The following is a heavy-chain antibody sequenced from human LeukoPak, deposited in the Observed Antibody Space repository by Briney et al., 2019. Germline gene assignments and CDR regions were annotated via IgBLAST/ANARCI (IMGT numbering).Heavy chain of an antibody. CDR1: GYSFTSYW. J-gene: IGHJ4*02. CDR2: IDPSDSYT. D-gene: IGHD2-2*01. CDR3: ARLGGADIVVVPAAPPRGGGRDY. Sequence: GESLKISCKGSGYSFTSYWISWVRQMPGKGLEWMGRIDPSDSYTNYSPSFQGHVTISADKSISTAYLQWSSLKASDTAMYYCARLGGADIVVVPAAPPRGGGRDYWGQGTLVTVSS. V-gene: IGHV5-10-1*01.